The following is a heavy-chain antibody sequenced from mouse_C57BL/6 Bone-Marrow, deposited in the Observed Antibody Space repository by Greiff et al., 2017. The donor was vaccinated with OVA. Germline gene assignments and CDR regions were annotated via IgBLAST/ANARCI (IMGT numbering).Heavy chain of an antibody. D-gene: IGHD1-1*01. V-gene: IGHV1-81*01. Sequence: QVQLKESGAELARPGASVKLSCKASGYTFTSYGISWVKQRTGQGLEWIGDIYPRSGNTYYNEKFKGKATLTADKSSSTAYMELRSLPSDDSAVYFCGRGYFLTTVVDAMDYWGKGPSVTVSS. J-gene: IGHJ4*01. CDR1: GYTFTSYG. CDR2: IYPRSGNT. CDR3: GRGYFLTTVVDAMDY.